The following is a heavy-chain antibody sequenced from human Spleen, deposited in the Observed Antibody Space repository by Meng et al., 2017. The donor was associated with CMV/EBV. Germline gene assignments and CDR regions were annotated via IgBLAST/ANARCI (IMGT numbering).Heavy chain of an antibody. V-gene: IGHV4-34*01. D-gene: IGHD5-12*01. Sequence: SETLSLTCAVYGGSFSGYYWSWIRQPPGKGLEWIGEINQSGYTTYNPSLKSRITMSVDTSTNQFSLKVNYMTAADTAVYYCARGSWVYSDDDETTGLDYWGPGTLVTVSS. CDR2: INQSGYT. CDR1: GGSFSGYY. J-gene: IGHJ4*02. CDR3: ARGSWVYSDDDETTGLDY.